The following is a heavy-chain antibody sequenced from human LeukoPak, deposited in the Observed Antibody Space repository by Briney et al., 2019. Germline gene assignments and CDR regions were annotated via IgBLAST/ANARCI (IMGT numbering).Heavy chain of an antibody. CDR1: GFTFDDYA. CDR2: TSGDGGST. CDR3: AKDKRGVAVAGHYGMDV. V-gene: IGHV3-43*02. J-gene: IGHJ6*02. Sequence: GSLRLSCAASGFTFDDYAMHWVRQAPGKGLEWVSLTSGDGGSTYYADSVKGRFTISRDNSKNSLYLQMNSLRTEDTALYYCAKDKRGVAVAGHYGMDVWGQGTTVTVSS. D-gene: IGHD6-19*01.